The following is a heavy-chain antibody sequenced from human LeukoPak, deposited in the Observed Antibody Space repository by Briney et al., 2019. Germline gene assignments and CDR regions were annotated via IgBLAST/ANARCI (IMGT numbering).Heavy chain of an antibody. V-gene: IGHV4-39*07. J-gene: IGHJ5*02. CDR1: GGSISSSSYY. D-gene: IGHD4-23*01. CDR3: ARDPLRGYGGNIDH. Sequence: SETLSLTCTVSGGSISSSSYYWGWIRQPPGKGLEWIGSIYYSGSTYYNPSLKSRVTISVDTSKNQFSLKLSSVTAADTAVYYCARDPLRGYGGNIDHWGQGTLVTVSS. CDR2: IYYSGST.